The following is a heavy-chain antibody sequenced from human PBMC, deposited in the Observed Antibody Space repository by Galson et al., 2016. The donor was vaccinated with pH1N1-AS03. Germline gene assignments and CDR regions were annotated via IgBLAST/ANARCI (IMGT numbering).Heavy chain of an antibody. V-gene: IGHV1-2*02. CDR3: ARGDYFGSGTYKSYYAMDV. D-gene: IGHD3-10*01. CDR2: INPNSGGT. CDR1: GYTFTEYY. J-gene: IGHJ6*02. Sequence: SVKVSCKASGYTFTEYYMYWVRQAPGRGLEWMGWINPNSGGTKSAQKFQGRVTMTRDTSINTAYMELSSLRSDDTAVYYCARGDYFGSGTYKSYYAMDVWGQGTTVTVSS.